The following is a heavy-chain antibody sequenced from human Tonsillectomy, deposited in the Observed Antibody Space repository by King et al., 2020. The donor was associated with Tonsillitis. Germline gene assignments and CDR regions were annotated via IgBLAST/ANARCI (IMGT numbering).Heavy chain of an antibody. CDR2: IYYSGST. CDR1: GCSISSYGYY. D-gene: IGHD3-10*01. CDR3: GTSGSYYKKYPEPYSSDY. Sequence: QLQESGPGLVKPSQTLSLTCTVSGCSISSYGYYWSWIRPHPGKGLEGIGYIYYSGSTYYNPSLQSRVTISVGTAKNRFSLKLSSVTAADTAVYYCGTSGSYYKKYPEPYSSDYWGQGTLVTVSS. J-gene: IGHJ4*02. V-gene: IGHV4-31*03.